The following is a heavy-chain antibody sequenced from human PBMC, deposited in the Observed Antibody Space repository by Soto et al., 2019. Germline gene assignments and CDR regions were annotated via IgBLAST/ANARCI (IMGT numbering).Heavy chain of an antibody. J-gene: IGHJ6*02. CDR1: GFTFSSYA. Sequence: EVQLLESGGGLVQPGGSLILSCAASGFTFSSYAMSWVRQAPGKGLEWVSAMSGSGRSTYYADSVKGRFTISRDNSKNTLYLQTNRLRAEDTAVYYCAKEETYSSGWYGMDSWGQGTTVTVSS. V-gene: IGHV3-23*01. D-gene: IGHD6-19*01. CDR2: MSGSGRST. CDR3: AKEETYSSGWYGMDS.